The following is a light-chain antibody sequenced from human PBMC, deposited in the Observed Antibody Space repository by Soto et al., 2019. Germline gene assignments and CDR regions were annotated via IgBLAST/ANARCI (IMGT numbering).Light chain of an antibody. J-gene: IGKJ2*01. CDR3: QQYGSSGRVYT. V-gene: IGKV3-20*01. CDR1: QTVSSSF. Sequence: EIVLTQSPGTLSLSPGERATLSCRTSQTVSSSFLAWYQQKPGQAPKLLISGASRRATGILDRFSGSVSGTDFTLTIIRLEPEGVAVYYGQQYGSSGRVYTFGQGTKGQIK. CDR2: GAS.